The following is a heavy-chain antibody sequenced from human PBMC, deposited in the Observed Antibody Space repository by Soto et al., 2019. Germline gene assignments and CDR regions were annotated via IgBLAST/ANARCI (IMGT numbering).Heavy chain of an antibody. CDR3: ARDGYTGSYHQY. CDR2: IIPILGIQ. D-gene: IGHD3-10*01. J-gene: IGHJ4*02. CDR1: EGTFTNYS. Sequence: QVQLVQSGAVVKKPGSSVRVSCKAPEGTFTNYSISWVRQAPGQGLEWMGKIIPILGIQKHAQKFQGRITIIADKSTSTAYMDLTSLRSDDTAVYFCARDGYTGSYHQYWGQGTLVTVSS. V-gene: IGHV1-69*08.